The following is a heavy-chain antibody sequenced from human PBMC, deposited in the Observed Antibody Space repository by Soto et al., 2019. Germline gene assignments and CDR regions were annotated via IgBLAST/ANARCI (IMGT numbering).Heavy chain of an antibody. CDR1: GGSISSGGYY. CDR3: ARRIVVVVAATQSWYFDL. D-gene: IGHD2-15*01. J-gene: IGHJ2*01. V-gene: IGHV4-31*03. Sequence: SETLSLTCTVSGGSISSGGYYWSWIRQHPGKGLEWIGYIYYSGSTYYNPSLKSRVTISVDTSKNQFSLKLSSVTAADTAVYYCARRIVVVVAATQSWYFDLWGRGTLVTVSS. CDR2: IYYSGST.